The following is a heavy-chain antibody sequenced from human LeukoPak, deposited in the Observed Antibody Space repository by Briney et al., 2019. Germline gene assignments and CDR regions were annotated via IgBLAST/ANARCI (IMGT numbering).Heavy chain of an antibody. J-gene: IGHJ4*02. D-gene: IGHD3-9*01. Sequence: GGTLRLSCAASGFTFSDYGMSWVRQAPGKGLEWVSAISGSGADTYYADSVKGRFTISRDNSKNTLYLYMNTLRAEDTALYYCARALSELRYFDWYFDYWGQGTLVTVSS. CDR3: ARALSELRYFDWYFDY. CDR1: GFTFSDYG. CDR2: ISGSGADT. V-gene: IGHV3-23*01.